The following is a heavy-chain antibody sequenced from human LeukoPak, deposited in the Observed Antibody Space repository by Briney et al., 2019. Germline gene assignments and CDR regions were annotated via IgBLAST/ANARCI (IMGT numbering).Heavy chain of an antibody. Sequence: PSVKVSCKASGYSFTTYGITCVRQAPGQGLEWMGWISGNNGVTKYAQKVQGRVTMTTDTSTSTAYMEVTSLTSDDTAVYYCARTRSGGSCSYWGQGTLVTVSA. CDR3: ARTRSGGSCSY. CDR1: GYSFTTYG. J-gene: IGHJ4*02. D-gene: IGHD2-15*01. CDR2: ISGNNGVT. V-gene: IGHV1-18*01.